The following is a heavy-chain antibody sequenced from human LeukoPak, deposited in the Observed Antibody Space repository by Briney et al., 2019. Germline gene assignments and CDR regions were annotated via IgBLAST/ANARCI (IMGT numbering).Heavy chain of an antibody. Sequence: SETLSLTRNVSGDSISRSRHFWAWIRQSPGRGLEWIGYIYNSGSTYYNPSLKSRVTISVDTSKNQFSLRLSSVTAADTAVYYCARWGTYASTSNWFDPWGQGTLVTVSS. CDR3: ARWGTYASTSNWFDP. J-gene: IGHJ5*02. D-gene: IGHD2-2*01. CDR2: IYNSGST. CDR1: GDSISRSRHF. V-gene: IGHV4-39*07.